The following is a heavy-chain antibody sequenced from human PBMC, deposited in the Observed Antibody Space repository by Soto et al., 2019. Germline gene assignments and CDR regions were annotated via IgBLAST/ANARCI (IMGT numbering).Heavy chain of an antibody. CDR2: IYYSGST. CDR3: ARFTAMVTFYFDY. D-gene: IGHD5-18*01. V-gene: IGHV4-61*01. Sequence: SETLSLTCTVSGGSVSSGSYYWSWIRQPPGKGLEWIGYIYYSGSTNYNPSLKSRVTISVDTSKNQFSLKLSSVTAADTAVYYCARFTAMVTFYFDYWGLGTLVTVSS. CDR1: GGSVSSGSYY. J-gene: IGHJ4*02.